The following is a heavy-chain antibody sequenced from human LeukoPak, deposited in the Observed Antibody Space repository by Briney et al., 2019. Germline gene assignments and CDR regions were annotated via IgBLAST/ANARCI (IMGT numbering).Heavy chain of an antibody. CDR3: ASQQVRYFDWLGGNYFDY. Sequence: PGGSLRLSCAASGFTFSSYWMSWVRQAPGKGLEWVANIKQDGSEKYYVDSVKGRFTISRDNAKNSLYLQMNSLRVEDTAVYYCASQQVRYFDWLGGNYFDYWGQGTLVTVSS. J-gene: IGHJ4*02. CDR2: IKQDGSEK. D-gene: IGHD3-9*01. V-gene: IGHV3-7*01. CDR1: GFTFSSYW.